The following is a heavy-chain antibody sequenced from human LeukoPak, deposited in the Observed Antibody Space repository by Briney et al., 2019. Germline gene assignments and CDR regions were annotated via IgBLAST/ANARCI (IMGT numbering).Heavy chain of an antibody. D-gene: IGHD6-19*01. CDR2: IYYSGST. CDR3: ATLGRSGVNY. Sequence: PSETLSLTCTVSGGSISSSSYYWGWICQPPGKGLEWIGSIYYSGSTYYNPSLKSRVTISVDTSKNQFSLKLSSVTAADTAVYYCATLGRSGVNYWGQGTLVTVSS. CDR1: GGSISSSSYY. V-gene: IGHV4-39*01. J-gene: IGHJ4*02.